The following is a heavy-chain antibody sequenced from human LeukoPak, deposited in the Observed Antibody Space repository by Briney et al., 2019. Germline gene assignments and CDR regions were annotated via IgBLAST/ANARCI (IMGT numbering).Heavy chain of an antibody. J-gene: IGHJ4*02. D-gene: IGHD1-26*01. Sequence: PSETLSLTCTVSGGSISNYYWSWIRQPPGKGLEWIGYIYGSGSTHYNPSLKSRVTMSVDTSKNQFSLKLTSVTAADTDVYYCARQVRAYSGFDYLGQGTLVTVSS. CDR1: GGSISNYY. CDR2: IYGSGST. V-gene: IGHV4-59*08. CDR3: ARQVRAYSGFDY.